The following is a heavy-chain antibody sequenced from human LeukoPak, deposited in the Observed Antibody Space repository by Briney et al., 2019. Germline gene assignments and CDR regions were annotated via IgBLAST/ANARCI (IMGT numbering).Heavy chain of an antibody. CDR3: ARLVARYYDILTGYSEQDY. CDR2: ISSSSSTI. D-gene: IGHD3-9*01. V-gene: IGHV3-48*01. CDR1: GFTFSSYS. J-gene: IGHJ4*02. Sequence: GGSLRLSCAASGFTFSSYSMNWVRQAPGKGLEWVSYISSSSSTIYYADSVKGRFTISRDNAKNSLYLQMNSLRAEDTAVYYCARLVARYYDILTGYSEQDYWGQGTLVTVSS.